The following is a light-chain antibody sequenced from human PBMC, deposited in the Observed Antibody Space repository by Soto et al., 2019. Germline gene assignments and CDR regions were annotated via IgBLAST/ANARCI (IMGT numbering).Light chain of an antibody. CDR1: QSLLHSNGYNY. Sequence: DIVMTQSPLSLPVTPGEPPSISCRSSQSLLHSNGYNYLDWYLQKPGQSPQLLIYLGSNRASGVPDRFSGSGSGTDFTLKISRVEAEDVGVYYCMQALQTPRTFGQGTMVDIK. V-gene: IGKV2-28*01. CDR2: LGS. J-gene: IGKJ1*01. CDR3: MQALQTPRT.